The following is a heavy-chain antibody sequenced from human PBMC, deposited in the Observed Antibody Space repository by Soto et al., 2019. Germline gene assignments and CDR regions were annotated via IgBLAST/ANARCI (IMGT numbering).Heavy chain of an antibody. Sequence: QVQLVESGGGVVQPGRSLRLSCAASGFTFSSYGMHWVRQAPGKGLEWVAVIWYDGSNKYYADSVKGRFTISRDNSKNTLYLRMNSLRAEDTAVYYCARDVRFSASDIGGQGTMVTVSS. J-gene: IGHJ3*02. CDR2: IWYDGSNK. CDR1: GFTFSSYG. V-gene: IGHV3-33*01. CDR3: ARDVRFSASDI.